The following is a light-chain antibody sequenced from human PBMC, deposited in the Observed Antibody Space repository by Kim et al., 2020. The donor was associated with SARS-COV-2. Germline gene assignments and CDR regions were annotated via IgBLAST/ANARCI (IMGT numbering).Light chain of an antibody. J-gene: IGKJ2*01. Sequence: DIVMTQSPLSLPVTPGEPASISCGSSQSVLHSNGYNYLDWYLQKPGQSPQLLIYLGSNRASGVPDRFSGSGSGTDFTLKISRVEAEDVGVYYCMQALQTPATFGQGTKLEI. CDR1: QSVLHSNGYNY. CDR2: LGS. CDR3: MQALQTPAT. V-gene: IGKV2-28*01.